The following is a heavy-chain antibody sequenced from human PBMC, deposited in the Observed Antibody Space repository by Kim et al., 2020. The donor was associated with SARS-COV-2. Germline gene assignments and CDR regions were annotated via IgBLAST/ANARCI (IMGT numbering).Heavy chain of an antibody. Sequence: SETLSLTCAVYGGSFSGYYWSWIRQPPGKGLEWIGEINHSGSTNYNPSLKSRVTISVDTSKNQFSLKLSSVTAADTAVYYCARGRYAYGDYFNNNWFDPWGQGTLVTVSS. D-gene: IGHD4-17*01. CDR3: ARGRYAYGDYFNNNWFDP. J-gene: IGHJ5*02. CDR1: GGSFSGYY. CDR2: INHSGST. V-gene: IGHV4-34*01.